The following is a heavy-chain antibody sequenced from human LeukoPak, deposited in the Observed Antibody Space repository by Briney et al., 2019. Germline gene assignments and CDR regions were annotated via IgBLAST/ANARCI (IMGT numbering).Heavy chain of an antibody. D-gene: IGHD3-10*01. CDR1: GGSISSYY. CDR2: IYYSGST. CDR3: ARFYYGSGSYLTNRYYYYMDV. V-gene: IGHV4-59*01. Sequence: SETLSLTCTVSGGSISSYYWSWIRQPPGKGLEWIGYIYYSGSTNYNPSLKSRVTISVDTSKNQFSLKLSSVTAADTAVYYRARFYYGSGSYLTNRYYYYMDVWGKGTTVTISS. J-gene: IGHJ6*03.